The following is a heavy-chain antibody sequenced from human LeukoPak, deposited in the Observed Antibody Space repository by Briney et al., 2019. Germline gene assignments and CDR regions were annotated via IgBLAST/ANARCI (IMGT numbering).Heavy chain of an antibody. J-gene: IGHJ6*03. CDR2: ISGSGGST. D-gene: IGHD2-2*01. Sequence: PGGSLRLSCAASGFTFSSYAMSWVRQAPGKGLEWVSAISGSGGSTYYADSVKGRFTISRDNSKNTLYLQMSSLRAEDTAVYYCARDHYAFLIYYFYMDVWGKGTTVTVSS. CDR1: GFTFSSYA. CDR3: ARDHYAFLIYYFYMDV. V-gene: IGHV3-23*01.